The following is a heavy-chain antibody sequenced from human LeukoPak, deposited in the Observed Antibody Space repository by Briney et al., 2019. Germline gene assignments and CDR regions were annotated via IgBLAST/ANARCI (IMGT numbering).Heavy chain of an antibody. V-gene: IGHV3-30*04. CDR1: GFTFSSYA. CDR2: ISYDGSNK. J-gene: IGHJ5*02. CDR3: ARDYCGGDCYSDNWFDP. D-gene: IGHD2-21*02. Sequence: GRSLRLSCAASGFTFSSYAMHWVRQAPGKGQEWVAVISYDGSNKYYADSVKGRFTISRDNSKNTLYLQMNSLRAEDTAVYYCARDYCGGDCYSDNWFDPWGQGTLVTVSS.